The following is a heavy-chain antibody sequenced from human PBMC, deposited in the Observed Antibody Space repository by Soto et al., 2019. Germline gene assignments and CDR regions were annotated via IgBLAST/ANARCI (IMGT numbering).Heavy chain of an antibody. D-gene: IGHD6-19*01. V-gene: IGHV3-7*03. CDR1: GFSYNSYA. CDR2: IKHDGSEK. J-gene: IGHJ4*02. Sequence: EVQLLESGGGLVQPGGSLRLSCAASGFSYNSYALNWVRQAPGKGLEWVANIKHDGSEKYYVDSVKGRFTISRDNAKNSLYLQMNSLRAEDTAVYYCARDRSGWSAGANFDYWGQGTLVTVSS. CDR3: ARDRSGWSAGANFDY.